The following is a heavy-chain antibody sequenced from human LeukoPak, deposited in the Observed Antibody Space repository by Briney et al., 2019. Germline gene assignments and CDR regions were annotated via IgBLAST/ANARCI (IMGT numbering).Heavy chain of an antibody. CDR1: GFTFSSYG. CDR3: AKDQNVPAAGTWGSIDY. J-gene: IGHJ4*02. V-gene: IGHV3-30*18. D-gene: IGHD6-13*01. Sequence: GGSLRLSCAASGFTFSSYGMHWVRQAPGKGLEWVAVISYDGSNKYYADSVKGRFTISRDNSKNTLYVQMNSLRAEDTAVYYCAKDQNVPAAGTWGSIDYWGQGTLVTVSS. CDR2: ISYDGSNK.